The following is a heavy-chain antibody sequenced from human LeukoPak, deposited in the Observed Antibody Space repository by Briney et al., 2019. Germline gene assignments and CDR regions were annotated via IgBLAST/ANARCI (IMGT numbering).Heavy chain of an antibody. Sequence: GGSLRLSCAASGFTVSSNYMSWVRQAPGKGLEWVSVIYSGGSTYYADSVKGRFTISRDNSKNTLYLQMNSLRAEDTAVYYCAKDQKASSGYYPFDYWGQGTLVTVSS. CDR3: AKDQKASSGYYPFDY. CDR2: IYSGGST. D-gene: IGHD3-22*01. J-gene: IGHJ4*02. CDR1: GFTVSSNY. V-gene: IGHV3-53*01.